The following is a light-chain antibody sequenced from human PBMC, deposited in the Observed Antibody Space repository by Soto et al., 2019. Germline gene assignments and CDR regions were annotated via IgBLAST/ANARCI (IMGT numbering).Light chain of an antibody. Sequence: MTQFPATLSLSPGESGTLSCRASQSVSSNLAWYQQKTGQAPRILIYAASARATGIPDRLSGSGSGTDLNLTISRLQSEDFAVYYCQKYNNWPYTCGQGTKVDIK. J-gene: IGKJ2*01. CDR3: QKYNNWPYT. CDR2: AAS. CDR1: QSVSSN. V-gene: IGKV3-15*01.